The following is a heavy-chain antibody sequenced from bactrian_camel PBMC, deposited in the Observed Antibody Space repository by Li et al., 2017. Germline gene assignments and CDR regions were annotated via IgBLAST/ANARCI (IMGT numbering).Heavy chain of an antibody. CDR1: GLTYTTYC. Sequence: QLVESGGGSVQTGGSLTLSCTASGLTYTTYCMGWFRQAPGKEREGVARIATGSGNTYYADSVKGRFSISKDNAGSTLYLQMNDLRPEDTAMYFCAARPINTRDCVAGGTAEFGYWGQGTQVTVS. J-gene: IGHJ6*01. CDR3: AARPINTRDCVAGGTAEFGY. V-gene: IGHV3S28*01. CDR2: IATGSGNT. D-gene: IGHD1*01.